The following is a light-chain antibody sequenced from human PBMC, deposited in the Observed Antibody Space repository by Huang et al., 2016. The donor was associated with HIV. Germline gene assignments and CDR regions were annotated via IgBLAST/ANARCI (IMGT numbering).Light chain of an antibody. CDR1: KGFANK. CDR3: QQYNNWPPWT. Sequence: EIVMTQSPGTLSVSPGERATLSCRASKGFANKVAWYQQNPGQTPRLLIHGASTRATGIPARFSGSSSGTEFTLTISSLQTEDFAIYYCQQYNNWPPWTFGQGT. J-gene: IGKJ1*01. CDR2: GAS. V-gene: IGKV3D-15*01.